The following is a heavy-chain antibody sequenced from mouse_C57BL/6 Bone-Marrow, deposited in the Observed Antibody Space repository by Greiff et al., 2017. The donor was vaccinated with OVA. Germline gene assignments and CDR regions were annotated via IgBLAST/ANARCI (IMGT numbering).Heavy chain of an antibody. D-gene: IGHD1-1*01. V-gene: IGHV14-4*01. CDR1: GFNIKDDY. J-gene: IGHJ2*01. Sequence: EVMLQQSGAELVRPGASVKLSCTASGFNIKDDYMHWVKQRPEQGLEWIGWIDPENGDTEYASKFQGKATITADTSSNTAYLQLSSLTSEDTAVYYCTSTVVAHFDYWGQGTTLTVSS. CDR3: TSTVVAHFDY. CDR2: IDPENGDT.